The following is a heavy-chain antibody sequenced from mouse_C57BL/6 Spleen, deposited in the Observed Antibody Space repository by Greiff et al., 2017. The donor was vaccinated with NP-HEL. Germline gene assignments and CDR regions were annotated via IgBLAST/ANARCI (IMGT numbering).Heavy chain of an antibody. Sequence: EVQRVESGPGLVKPSQSLSLTCSVTGYSITSGYYWNWIRQFPGNKLEWMGYISYDGSNNYNPSLKNRISITRDTSKNQFFLKLNSVTTEDTATYYCAREGTTVVPFDYWGQGTTLTVSS. CDR3: AREGTTVVPFDY. D-gene: IGHD1-1*01. J-gene: IGHJ2*01. V-gene: IGHV3-6*01. CDR2: ISYDGSN. CDR1: GYSITSGYY.